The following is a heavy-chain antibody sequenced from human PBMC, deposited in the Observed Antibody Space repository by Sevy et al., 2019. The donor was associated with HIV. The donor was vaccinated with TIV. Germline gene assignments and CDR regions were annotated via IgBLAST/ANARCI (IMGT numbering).Heavy chain of an antibody. Sequence: GGSLRLSCAASGFTFSSYSMNWVRQAPGKGLEWVSSISSSSSYKYHADSVKGRFTISRDNVKNSLNLQMNSLRVEDTVVYYCGGDITLGLYGSGWDGGVGYWGQGTLVTVSS. D-gene: IGHD6-19*01. CDR1: GFTFSSYS. CDR3: GGDITLGLYGSGWDGGVGY. J-gene: IGHJ4*02. V-gene: IGHV3-21*01. CDR2: ISSSSSYK.